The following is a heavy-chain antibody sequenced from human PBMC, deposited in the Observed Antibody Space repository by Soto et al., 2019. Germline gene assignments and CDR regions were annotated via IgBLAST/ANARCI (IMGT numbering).Heavy chain of an antibody. CDR2: IKQDGSEK. CDR1: GFTFSNYW. D-gene: IGHD6-25*01. Sequence: EVQLVESGGGLVQPGGSLRLSCAASGFTFSNYWMSWVRQAPGKGLEWVANIKQDGSEKYYVDSVNGRFTISRDNAENSLSLQMNSLRAEDTAVYYCAREKRANGYFDYWGQGTLVTVSS. CDR3: AREKRANGYFDY. V-gene: IGHV3-7*01. J-gene: IGHJ4*02.